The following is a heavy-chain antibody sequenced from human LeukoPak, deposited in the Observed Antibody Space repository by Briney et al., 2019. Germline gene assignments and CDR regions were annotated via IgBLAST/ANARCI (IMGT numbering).Heavy chain of an antibody. D-gene: IGHD3-16*02. CDR3: AKGDMITFGGVIARPYYFDY. Sequence: GGSLRLSCAASGFTFSSYAMSWVRKAPGKGLEWVSAISGSGGSTYYADSVKGRFTISRDNSKNTLYLQMNSLRAEDTAVYYCAKGDMITFGGVIARPYYFDYWGQGTLVTVSS. V-gene: IGHV3-23*01. J-gene: IGHJ4*02. CDR1: GFTFSSYA. CDR2: ISGSGGST.